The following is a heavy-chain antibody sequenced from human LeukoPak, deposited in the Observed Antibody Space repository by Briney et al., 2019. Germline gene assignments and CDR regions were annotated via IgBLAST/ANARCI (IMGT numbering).Heavy chain of an antibody. CDR3: AKDSLRPLIAATSTRFDY. V-gene: IGHV3-7*01. J-gene: IGHJ4*02. Sequence: GGSLRLSCAASGFTFSSYWMSWVRQAPGKGLEWVANIKQDGSNKYYADSVKGRFTISRDNSKNTLYLQVNSLRAEDTAVYYCAKDSLRPLIAATSTRFDYWGQGTLVTVSS. CDR1: GFTFSSYW. CDR2: IKQDGSNK. D-gene: IGHD6-13*01.